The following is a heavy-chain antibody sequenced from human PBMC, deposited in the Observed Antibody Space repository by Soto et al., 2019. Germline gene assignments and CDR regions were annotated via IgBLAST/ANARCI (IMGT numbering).Heavy chain of an antibody. CDR2: ISYDGSNK. CDR3: AKDGNVWFGELYHYYYGMDV. J-gene: IGHJ6*02. D-gene: IGHD3-10*01. V-gene: IGHV3-30*18. CDR1: GFTFSSYG. Sequence: PGGSLRLSCAASGFTFSSYGRHWVRQAPGKXLEWVAVISYDGSNKYYADSVKGRFTISRDNSKNTLYLQMNSLRAEDTAVYYCAKDGNVWFGELYHYYYGMDVWGQGTTVTVSS.